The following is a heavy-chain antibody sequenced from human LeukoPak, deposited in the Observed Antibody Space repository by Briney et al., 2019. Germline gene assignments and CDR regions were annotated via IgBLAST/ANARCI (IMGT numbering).Heavy chain of an antibody. Sequence: GGSLRLSCAASGFTFSTYGMHWVRQAPGKGLEWVAVIWYDGSNKYYADSVKGRFTISRDNSKNTVYLQMNSLRAEDTAVYYWAKAGSVDYGQEDLDYWGQGTLVTVSS. CDR2: IWYDGSNK. J-gene: IGHJ4*02. CDR3: AKAGSVDYGQEDLDY. V-gene: IGHV3-33*06. CDR1: GFTFSTYG. D-gene: IGHD3-16*01.